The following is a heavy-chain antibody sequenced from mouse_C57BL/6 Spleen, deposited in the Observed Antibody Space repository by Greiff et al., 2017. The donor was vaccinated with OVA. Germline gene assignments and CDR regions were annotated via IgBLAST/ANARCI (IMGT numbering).Heavy chain of an antibody. D-gene: IGHD3-2*02. CDR2: INPNNGGT. Sequence: VQLQQSGPELVKPGASVKISCKASGYTFTDYYMNWVKQSPGKSLEWIGDINPNNGGTSYNQKFKGKATLTVDKSSSTAYMELRSLTSEDSAVYYCARDSSGDYAMDYWGQGTSVTVSS. J-gene: IGHJ4*01. CDR3: ARDSSGDYAMDY. CDR1: GYTFTDYY. V-gene: IGHV1-26*01.